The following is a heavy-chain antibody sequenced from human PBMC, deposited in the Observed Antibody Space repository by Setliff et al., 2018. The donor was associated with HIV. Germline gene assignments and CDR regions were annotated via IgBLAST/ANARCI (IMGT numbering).Heavy chain of an antibody. CDR2: LSSNGNT. Sequence: LSLTCTVSGGFLSRSTYYWGRIRQPPGKGLEWIGALSSNGNTYYNPSLKSRVTLSIDSSKNLFSLKLNSLTAADTAVYYCARLHITQHYYYGMDIWGQGTAVTVSS. J-gene: IGHJ6*02. CDR3: ARLHITQHYYYGMDI. CDR1: GGFLSRSTYY. D-gene: IGHD3-10*01. V-gene: IGHV4-39*07.